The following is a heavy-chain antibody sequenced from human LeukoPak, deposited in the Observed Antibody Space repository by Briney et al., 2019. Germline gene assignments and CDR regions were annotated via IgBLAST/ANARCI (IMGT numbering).Heavy chain of an antibody. V-gene: IGHV4-61*02. Sequence: PSETLSLTCSVSGGSISSGNYFWSWIRQPAGKGLEWIGRIYTSGTTNSNPSLKSRLTISVDTSKNQFSLKLSSVTAADTAVYYCARDGYCSSISCYDAFDIWGQGTMVTVSS. D-gene: IGHD2-2*03. CDR3: ARDGYCSSISCYDAFDI. CDR1: GGSISSGNYF. J-gene: IGHJ3*02. CDR2: IYTSGTT.